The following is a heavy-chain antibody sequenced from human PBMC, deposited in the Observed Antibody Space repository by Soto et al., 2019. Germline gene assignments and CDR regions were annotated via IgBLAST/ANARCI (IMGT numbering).Heavy chain of an antibody. CDR2: ISYDGSNK. CDR3: AKDLCGGAGYDAFDI. J-gene: IGHJ3*02. D-gene: IGHD3-10*01. Sequence: GGSLRLSCAASGFTFSSYGMHWVRQAPGKGLEWVAVISYDGSNKHYADSVKGRFTISRDNSKNTLYLQMNSLRAEDTAVYYCAKDLCGGAGYDAFDIWGQGTMVTVS. V-gene: IGHV3-30*18. CDR1: GFTFSSYG.